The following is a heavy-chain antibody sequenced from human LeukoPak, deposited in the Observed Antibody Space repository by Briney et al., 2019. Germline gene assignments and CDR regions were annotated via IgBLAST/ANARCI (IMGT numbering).Heavy chain of an antibody. V-gene: IGHV3-30*18. Sequence: PGGSLRLSCAASGFTFSSYGVHWVRQAPGKGLEWVAVISYDGSNKYYADSVKGRFTISRDNSKNTLYLQMNSLSAEDTAVYYCAKGGYCSSSSCYGVDDFDIWGQGTMVTVSS. D-gene: IGHD2-2*01. CDR2: ISYDGSNK. J-gene: IGHJ3*02. CDR3: AKGGYCSSSSCYGVDDFDI. CDR1: GFTFSSYG.